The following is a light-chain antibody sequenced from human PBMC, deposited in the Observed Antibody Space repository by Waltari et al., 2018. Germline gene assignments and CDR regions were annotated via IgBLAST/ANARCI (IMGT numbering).Light chain of an antibody. CDR2: TAS. CDR3: QQFKSYPLT. CDR1: QGMNNY. Sequence: DIQLTQSPSFLSAPVGARVTIPCRASQGMNNYLSWYQQKPGKAPELLIYTASTLQSGVAPRFSGSGSGTEFTLTITSLQPEDIATYYCQQFKSYPLTFGGGTKVEIK. V-gene: IGKV1-9*01. J-gene: IGKJ4*01.